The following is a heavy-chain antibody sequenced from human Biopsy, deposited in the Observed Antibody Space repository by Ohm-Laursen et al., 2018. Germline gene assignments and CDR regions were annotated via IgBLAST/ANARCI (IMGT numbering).Heavy chain of an antibody. CDR3: ARGMRSSGWPYFDS. CDR1: GDSVSSGSFY. D-gene: IGHD6-19*01. J-gene: IGHJ4*02. V-gene: IGHV4-61*01. Sequence: SDTLSLTCAVSGDSVSSGSFYWTWIRQPPGQGLEYIGYIYDRGSTANYNPSLESRVTMSVDMPKNQFYLKLSSVTAADTAIYYCARGMRSSGWPYFDSWGQGTLVTVSS. CDR2: IYDRGSTA.